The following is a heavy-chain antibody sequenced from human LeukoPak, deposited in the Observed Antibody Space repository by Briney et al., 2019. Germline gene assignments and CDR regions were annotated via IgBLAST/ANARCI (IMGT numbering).Heavy chain of an antibody. V-gene: IGHV4-39*01. CDR1: GGSIISNIYY. Sequence: SETLSLTCTVSGGSIISNIYYWGWIRQPPGKGLEWIGSSYYSGSTYYNPSLKSRVTLSVDTSKNQFSLKLSSVTAADTAVYYCARFRHARNPNKWWFDPWGQGTLVTVSS. CDR2: SYYSGST. D-gene: IGHD6-6*01. J-gene: IGHJ5*02. CDR3: ARFRHARNPNKWWFDP.